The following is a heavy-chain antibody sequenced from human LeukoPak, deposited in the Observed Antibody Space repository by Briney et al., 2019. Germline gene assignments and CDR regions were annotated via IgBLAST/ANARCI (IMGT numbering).Heavy chain of an antibody. D-gene: IGHD3-9*01. Sequence: PSETLSLTCTVSGGSISSSSYYWGWIRQPPGKGLEWIGSIYYSGSTYYNPSLKSRVTISVDTSKNQFSLKLSSVTAADTAVYYCARTGYDILTGYYNAPGRDYWYFDLWGRGTLVTVSS. CDR1: GGSISSSSYY. CDR2: IYYSGST. CDR3: ARTGYDILTGYYNAPGRDYWYFDL. J-gene: IGHJ2*01. V-gene: IGHV4-39*07.